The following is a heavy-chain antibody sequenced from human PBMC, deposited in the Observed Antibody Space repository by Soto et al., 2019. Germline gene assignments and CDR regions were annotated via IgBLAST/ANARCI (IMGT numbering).Heavy chain of an antibody. V-gene: IGHV4-59*01. CDR3: ASDSSWYQGGLVY. J-gene: IGHJ4*02. CDR1: GGSISSYY. Sequence: SETLSLTCTVSGGSISSYYWSWIRQPPGKGLEWIGYIYYSGSTNYNPSLKSRVTISVDTSKNQFSLKLSSVTAADTAVYYCASDSSWYQGGLVYWGQGTLVTVSS. CDR2: IYYSGST. D-gene: IGHD6-13*01.